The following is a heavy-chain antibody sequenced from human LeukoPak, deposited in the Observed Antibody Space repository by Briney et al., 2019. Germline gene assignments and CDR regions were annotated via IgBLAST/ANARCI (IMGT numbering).Heavy chain of an antibody. Sequence: GGSLRLSCAASGFTFSSYAMSWVPQAPGKGLEWVSAISGSGGSTYYADSVKGRFTISRDNSKNTLYLQMNSPRAEDTAVYYCAKDHGIAAAGLFDPWGQGTLVTVSS. V-gene: IGHV3-23*01. J-gene: IGHJ5*02. CDR3: AKDHGIAAAGLFDP. CDR2: ISGSGGST. CDR1: GFTFSSYA. D-gene: IGHD6-13*01.